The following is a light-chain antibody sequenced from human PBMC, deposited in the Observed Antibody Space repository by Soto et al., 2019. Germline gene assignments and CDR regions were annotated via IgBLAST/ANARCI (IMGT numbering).Light chain of an antibody. Sequence: QSALTQPASVSGSPGQSITISCTGTSSDVGGYNYVSWYQHHPGKAPKLMIYDVSTRPSGVSNRFSGAKSDNTASLTISGLQTEDEAEYYCSSYTSTNTVIFGGGTKLTGL. CDR3: SSYTSTNTVI. V-gene: IGLV2-14*03. CDR1: SSDVGGYNY. J-gene: IGLJ2*01. CDR2: DVS.